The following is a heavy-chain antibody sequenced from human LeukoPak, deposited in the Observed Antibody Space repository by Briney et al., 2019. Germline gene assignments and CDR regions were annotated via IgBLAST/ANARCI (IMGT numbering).Heavy chain of an antibody. V-gene: IGHV3-30*04. Sequence: GGSLRLSCAASGFTFSSYAMHWVRQAPGKGLEWVAVISYDGSNKYYADSVKGRFTISRDNSKNTLYLQMNSLRAEDMAVYYCASRAAVAGDDFDYWGQGTLVTVSS. CDR1: GFTFSSYA. J-gene: IGHJ4*02. D-gene: IGHD6-19*01. CDR2: ISYDGSNK. CDR3: ASRAAVAGDDFDY.